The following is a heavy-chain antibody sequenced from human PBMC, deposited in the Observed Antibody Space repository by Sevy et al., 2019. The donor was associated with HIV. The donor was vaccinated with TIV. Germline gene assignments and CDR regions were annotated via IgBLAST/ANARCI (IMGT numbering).Heavy chain of an antibody. Sequence: ASVKGSCKASGYKLTKYDINWVRHAPGQGLQWLGRINTDTGGPTYVPGFAGRFVFSWDRSVNTAHLQISSLKPEDTAAYYCARDRFLAWSHDYYGMDVWGQGTTVTVSS. V-gene: IGHV7-4-1*02. CDR3: ARDRFLAWSHDYYGMDV. J-gene: IGHJ6*02. CDR1: GYKLTKYD. CDR2: INTDTGGP. D-gene: IGHD3-3*01.